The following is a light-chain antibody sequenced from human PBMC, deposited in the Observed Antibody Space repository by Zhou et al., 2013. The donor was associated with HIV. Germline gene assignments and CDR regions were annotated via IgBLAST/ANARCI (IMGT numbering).Light chain of an antibody. V-gene: IGKV1-39*01. J-gene: IGKJ5*01. CDR1: QSIDTY. Sequence: DIQMTQSPSSLSASVGDRVTITCRASQSIDTYLNWYQQKPGKAPKLLIFAASSLQSGVPSRFSGSGSGTDFTLTISSLQPEDLGTYYCQQSYNTVSITFGQGTRLEIK. CDR3: QQSYNTVSIT. CDR2: AAS.